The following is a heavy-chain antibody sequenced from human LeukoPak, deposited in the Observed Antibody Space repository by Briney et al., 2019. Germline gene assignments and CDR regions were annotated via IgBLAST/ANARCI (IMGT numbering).Heavy chain of an antibody. D-gene: IGHD4-23*01. V-gene: IGHV3-11*04. J-gene: IGHJ4*02. CDR1: GFTFSDYY. CDR3: ARGVLAVMTTVVTRPPLSPLFDY. CDR2: IISSGFTR. Sequence: PGGSLRLSCAASGFTFSDYYMSWIRQAPGKGLEWVSYIISSGFTRNYADSVKGRFTISRDNSKNTLYLQMNSLRAEDTAVYYCARGVLAVMTTVVTRPPLSPLFDYWGQGTLVTVSS.